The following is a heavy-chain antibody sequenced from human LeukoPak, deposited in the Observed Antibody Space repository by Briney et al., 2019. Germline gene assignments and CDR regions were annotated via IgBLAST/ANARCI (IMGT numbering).Heavy chain of an antibody. CDR2: VNHSGTT. J-gene: IGHJ4*02. CDR3: TLGYCSDTNCLDY. D-gene: IGHD2-2*01. V-gene: IGHV4-34*01. CDR1: GGSFSGYY. Sequence: SETLSLTCAVSGGSFSGYYWSWIRQPPGKGLEWIGEVNHSGTTKYNPSLKSRVIISVDASKNQFSLRLSSVTAADTAMDYCTLGYCSDTNCLDYWGQGSLVTVSS.